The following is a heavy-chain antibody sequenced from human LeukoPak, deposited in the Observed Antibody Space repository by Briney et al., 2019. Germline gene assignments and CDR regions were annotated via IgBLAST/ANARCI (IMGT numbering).Heavy chain of an antibody. V-gene: IGHV4-39*01. CDR3: ARTNCGGDRYSFDY. CDR1: GGSISSSSYY. D-gene: IGHD2-21*01. Sequence: SETLSLTCTVSGGSISSSSYYWGWIRQPPGKGLEWIGSIYYSGSTYYNPSLKSRVTISVDTSKNQFSLKLSSVTAADTAVYYCARTNCGGDRYSFDYWGQGTLVTVSS. J-gene: IGHJ4*02. CDR2: IYYSGST.